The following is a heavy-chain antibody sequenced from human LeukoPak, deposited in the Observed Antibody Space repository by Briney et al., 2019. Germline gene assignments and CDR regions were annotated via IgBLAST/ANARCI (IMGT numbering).Heavy chain of an antibody. CDR1: GFSCGSFW. D-gene: IGHD3-10*01. CDR3: AKGFGINGLAFDI. V-gene: IGHV3-7*05. J-gene: IGHJ3*02. Sequence: GGSLRLYCAASGFSCGSFWMSWVRQAPGKGLEWVAIIKQDGSEKYYVDSVKGRFTISRDNAKNSLYLQMSSLRAEDTALYYCAKGFGINGLAFDIWGQGTMVTVSS. CDR2: IKQDGSEK.